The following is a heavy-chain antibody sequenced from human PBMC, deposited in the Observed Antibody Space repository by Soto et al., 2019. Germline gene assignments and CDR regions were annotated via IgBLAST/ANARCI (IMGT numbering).Heavy chain of an antibody. J-gene: IGHJ4*02. Sequence: KPSETLSLTCAVYGGSFSGYYWSWIRQPPGKGLEWIGEINHSGSTNYNPSLKSRVTISVDTSKNQFSLKLSSVTAADTAVYYCADLRGYSYGYVYWGQGTLVTVSS. V-gene: IGHV4-34*01. CDR3: ADLRGYSYGYVY. D-gene: IGHD5-18*01. CDR1: GGSFSGYY. CDR2: INHSGST.